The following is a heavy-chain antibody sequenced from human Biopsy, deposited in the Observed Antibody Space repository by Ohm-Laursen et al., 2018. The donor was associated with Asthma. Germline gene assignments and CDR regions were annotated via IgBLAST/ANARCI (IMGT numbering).Heavy chain of an antibody. CDR1: GFTFGGYA. CDR3: ARTFHFWSPYHAERYQL. V-gene: IGHV3-23*01. CDR2: ISPDGRSA. Sequence: GSLRLSCTASGFTFGGYAMSWARQAPGKGLEWVSTISPDGRSAHGPDSFRGRFTISRDNAKNLLFLQMNSLRAEDTAVYYCARTFHFWSPYHAERYQLWGQGTLVTVSS. D-gene: IGHD3-3*01. J-gene: IGHJ1*01.